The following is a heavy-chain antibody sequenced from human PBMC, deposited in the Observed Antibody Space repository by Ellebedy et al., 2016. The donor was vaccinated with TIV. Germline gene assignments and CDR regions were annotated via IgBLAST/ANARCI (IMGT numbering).Heavy chain of an antibody. CDR1: GFTFVDYA. Sequence: GGSLRLXCVASGFTFVDYAMHWVRQAPGKGLEWVSGISWNSANIAYADSVKGRFTTSRDNAEKSLYLAMNSLRPEDTALYYCAIAYYYDGFFDYWGQGALVTVSS. V-gene: IGHV3-9*01. CDR3: AIAYYYDGFFDY. J-gene: IGHJ4*02. CDR2: ISWNSANI. D-gene: IGHD3-22*01.